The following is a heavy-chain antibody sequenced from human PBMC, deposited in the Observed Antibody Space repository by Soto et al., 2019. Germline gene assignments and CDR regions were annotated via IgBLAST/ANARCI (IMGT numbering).Heavy chain of an antibody. J-gene: IGHJ4*02. CDR1: GFSLSNARMG. CDR3: ARLGDGYNYYFDY. V-gene: IGHV2-26*01. CDR2: IFSNDEK. D-gene: IGHD5-12*01. Sequence: SGPTLVNPTAPLTLSCTVSGFSLSNARMGVSWIRQPPGKALEWLAHIFSNDEKSYSTSLKSRLTISKDTSKSQVVLTMTNMDPVDTATYYCARLGDGYNYYFDYWGQGTLVTVSS.